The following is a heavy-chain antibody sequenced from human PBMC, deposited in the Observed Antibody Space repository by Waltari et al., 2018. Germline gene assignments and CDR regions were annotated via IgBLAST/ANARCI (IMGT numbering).Heavy chain of an antibody. J-gene: IGHJ6*02. CDR2: IIPIFGTP. CDR3: AGCRDSSGYLNCMDV. D-gene: IGHD3-22*01. CDR1: GSTFSTHA. Sequence: QVQLVQSGAEVKKVGSSVKVSCKASGSTFSTHALGWVRQAPGHGLEWMGGIIPIFGTPSYAQVFQGRVTITADESTSTVYMEMSMLRSDDTAIYYCAGCRDSSGYLNCMDVWGQGTTVTVSS. V-gene: IGHV1-69*01.